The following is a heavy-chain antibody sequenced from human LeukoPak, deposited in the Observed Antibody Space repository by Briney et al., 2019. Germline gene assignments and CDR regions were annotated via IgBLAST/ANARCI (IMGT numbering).Heavy chain of an antibody. D-gene: IGHD2-15*01. J-gene: IGHJ6*02. CDR3: ASEECSDRRCYTDYYQYGMDV. CDR1: VGTFNNYA. Sequence: GWSVKVSFKGSVGTFNNYAFTGGRQAPGHGVEWRGRSFPVLGITDHAQKFQGTVTIPADASTNTVYMEVRRLRQEDTAVYYCASEECSDRRCYTDYYQYGMDVWGQGTTVSVFS. V-gene: IGHV1-69*10. CDR2: SFPVLGIT.